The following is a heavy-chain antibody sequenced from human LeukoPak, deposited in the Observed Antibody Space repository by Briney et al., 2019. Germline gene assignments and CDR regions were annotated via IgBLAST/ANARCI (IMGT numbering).Heavy chain of an antibody. D-gene: IGHD2-2*01. V-gene: IGHV3-21*04. CDR3: ARDVPAANLFDY. J-gene: IGHJ4*02. Sequence: GGSLRLSCAASGFTFSSYSMNWVRQAPGKGLEWVSSISSSSSYIYYADSVKGRFTISRDNAKNSLYLQMNSLRAEDTAVYYCARDVPAANLFDYWGQGTLATVSS. CDR1: GFTFSSYS. CDR2: ISSSSSYI.